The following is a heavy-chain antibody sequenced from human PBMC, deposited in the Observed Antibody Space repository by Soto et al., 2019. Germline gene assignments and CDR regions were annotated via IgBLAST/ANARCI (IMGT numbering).Heavy chain of an antibody. J-gene: IGHJ4*02. Sequence: SETLSLTCTVSGGSISSSSYYWRWIRQPPGKGLEWIGYIYYSGSPNYNPSLKSRVTISVDTSKNQFSLKLSSVIAADTAVYYCASRKSSPYFDYWGQGTLVTVS. CDR3: ASRKSSPYFDY. D-gene: IGHD3-10*01. CDR1: GGSISSSSYY. CDR2: IYYSGSP. V-gene: IGHV4-61*05.